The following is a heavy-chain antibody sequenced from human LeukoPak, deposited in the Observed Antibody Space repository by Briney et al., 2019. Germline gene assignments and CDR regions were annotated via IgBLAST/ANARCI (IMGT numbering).Heavy chain of an antibody. CDR1: GFTCSSYT. CDR3: ARDHWGRITSGGYFDY. Sequence: GGSLRLSCAGSGFTCSSYTMHWVRQTPGKGLEWVAVISDDGHGRVQYYADSVRGRFTISKDSPRNTLYLQMNSLIVEDTAVYFCARDHWGRITSGGYFDYWGQGTLVTVSS. J-gene: IGHJ4*02. D-gene: IGHD1-14*01. V-gene: IGHV3-30*04. CDR2: ISDDGHGRVQ.